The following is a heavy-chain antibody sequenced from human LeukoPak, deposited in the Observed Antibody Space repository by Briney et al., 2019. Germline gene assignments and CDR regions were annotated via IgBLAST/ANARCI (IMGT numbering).Heavy chain of an antibody. CDR1: GYTFTGYY. Sequence: ASVKVSCKASGYTFTGYYMHWVRQAPGQGLEWMGWINPNSGGTNYAQKFQGRVTMTRDTSTSTAYMELSRLRSDDTAVYYCARDAHYYDSSGHFDYWGQGTLVTVSS. D-gene: IGHD3-22*01. CDR3: ARDAHYYDSSGHFDY. J-gene: IGHJ4*02. V-gene: IGHV1-2*02. CDR2: INPNSGGT.